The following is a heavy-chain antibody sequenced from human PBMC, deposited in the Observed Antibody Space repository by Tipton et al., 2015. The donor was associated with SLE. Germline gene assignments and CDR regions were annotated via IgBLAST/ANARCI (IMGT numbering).Heavy chain of an antibody. Sequence: TLSLTCSVSGDSINLYFWSWIRQTPGKGLEWIGYISYIGSTSYNPSLKSRVTISLDTSKNQFSLKLRSVTAADTAVYYCARGMLTWRGAIIGVDVWGQGTSVNVSS. J-gene: IGHJ6*02. CDR1: GDSINLYF. CDR3: ARGMLTWRGAIIGVDV. D-gene: IGHD3-10*02. CDR2: ISYIGST. V-gene: IGHV4-59*08.